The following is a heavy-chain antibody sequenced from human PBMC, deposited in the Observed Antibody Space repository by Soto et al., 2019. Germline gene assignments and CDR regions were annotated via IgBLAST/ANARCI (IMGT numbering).Heavy chain of an antibody. CDR1: GGSISSGGYY. J-gene: IGHJ5*02. V-gene: IGHV4-31*03. D-gene: IGHD6-19*01. Sequence: QVQLQESGPGLVKPSQTLSLTCTVSGGSISSGGYYWSWIRQHPGKGLEWIGYIYYSGSTYYNPSLKSRVTISVDTAKNQFSLKLSSVTAADTAVYYCARGSGRQKTKYSSGPPWFDPWGQGTLVTVSS. CDR3: ARGSGRQKTKYSSGPPWFDP. CDR2: IYYSGST.